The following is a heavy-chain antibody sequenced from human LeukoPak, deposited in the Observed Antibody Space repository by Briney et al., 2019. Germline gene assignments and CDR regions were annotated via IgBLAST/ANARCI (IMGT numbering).Heavy chain of an antibody. CDR3: ARGGRITIFGVVNLRYYFDY. Sequence: ASVKVSCKVSGYTFTDYYMHWVQQAPGKGLEWMGLVDPEDGETIYAEKFQGRVTITADTSTDTAYMELSSLRSDDTAVYYCARGGRITIFGVVNLRYYFDYWGQGTLVTVSS. J-gene: IGHJ4*02. V-gene: IGHV1-69-2*01. CDR2: VDPEDGET. CDR1: GYTFTDYY. D-gene: IGHD3-3*01.